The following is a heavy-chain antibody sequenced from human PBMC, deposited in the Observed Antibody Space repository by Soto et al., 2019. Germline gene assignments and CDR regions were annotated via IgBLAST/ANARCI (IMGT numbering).Heavy chain of an antibody. CDR2: AGTKANSYMT. Sequence: PGGSLRLCCAASGFTFSDRYMDWVRQAPGKGLEWVGRAGTKANSYMTEYAASVKGRFTISRDDSKNSLYLQMNGLKTEDTAVYYCTRDSSSSRGGYCYFDAWGQGTLVTVSS. D-gene: IGHD2-21*02. V-gene: IGHV3-72*01. CDR3: TRDSSSSRGGYCYFDA. J-gene: IGHJ4*02. CDR1: GFTFSDRY.